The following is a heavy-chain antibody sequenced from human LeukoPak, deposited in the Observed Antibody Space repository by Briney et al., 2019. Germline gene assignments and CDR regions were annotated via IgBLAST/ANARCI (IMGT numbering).Heavy chain of an antibody. D-gene: IGHD3-10*01. V-gene: IGHV3-48*01. Sequence: GGSLRLFCVASGFAFSSYAMNWVRQAPGKGLEWGSYIGSNFETIYADSVKGRFTISRDNAKNSLSLQMNSLRPDDTSVYYCTRPDYYRGAESYGGDYWGQGTLVTVSS. J-gene: IGHJ4*02. CDR1: GFAFSSYA. CDR2: IGSNFETI. CDR3: TRPDYYRGAESYGGDY.